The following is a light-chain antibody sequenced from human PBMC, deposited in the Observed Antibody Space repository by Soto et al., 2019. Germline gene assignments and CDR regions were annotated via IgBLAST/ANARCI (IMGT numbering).Light chain of an antibody. CDR2: GAS. CDR1: QTIANN. V-gene: IGKV3-15*01. J-gene: IGKJ2*01. CDR3: QQYNNWPPYT. Sequence: ETVMTQSPATLSVSPGERATLSCRASQTIANNLAWYQQRPGQAPRLLIYGASTRATGIPARFSGSGSGTEFTLTISSLQSEDFAIYSCQQYNNWPPYTFGQGTKLEIK.